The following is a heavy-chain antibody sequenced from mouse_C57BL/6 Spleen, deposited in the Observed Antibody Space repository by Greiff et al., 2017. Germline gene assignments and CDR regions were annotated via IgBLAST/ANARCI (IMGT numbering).Heavy chain of an antibody. V-gene: IGHV1-69*01. D-gene: IGHD4-1*01. CDR3: ARPSANWTWYYAMDY. Sequence: VQLQQPGAELVMPGASVKLSCKASGYTFTSYWMHWVKQRPGQGLEWIGEIDPSDSYTNYNQKFKGKSTLTVDKSSSTAYMQLSSLTSEDSAVYYCARPSANWTWYYAMDYWGQGTSVTVSS. CDR2: IDPSDSYT. J-gene: IGHJ4*01. CDR1: GYTFTSYW.